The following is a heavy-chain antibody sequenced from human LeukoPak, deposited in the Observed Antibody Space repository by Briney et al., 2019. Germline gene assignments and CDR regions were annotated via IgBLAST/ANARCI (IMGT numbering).Heavy chain of an antibody. D-gene: IGHD3-16*01. V-gene: IGHV3-74*01. CDR2: INSDGSST. CDR1: GFTFSSYW. CDR3: GKEVRGDAFDI. J-gene: IGHJ3*02. Sequence: GGSLRLSCAASGFTFSSYWMHWVRQAPGKGLVWVSRINSDGSSTSYADSVKGRFTISRDNAKNTLYLQMNSLRAEDTAVYYCGKEVRGDAFDIWGQGTMVTVSS.